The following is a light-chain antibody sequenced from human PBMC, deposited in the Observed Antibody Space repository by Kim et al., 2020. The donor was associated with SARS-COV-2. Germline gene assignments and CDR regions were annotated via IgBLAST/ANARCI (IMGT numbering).Light chain of an antibody. V-gene: IGKV3-11*01. Sequence: SAGDRATISCRASQNVGRHLGWYQQKPGQAPKLLIHDAVNMATGIPSRFSGSGSGSDFTLTISSLEPEDLAIYYCQQRTRWPLTFGGGTKVDIK. CDR1: QNVGRH. J-gene: IGKJ4*01. CDR2: DAV. CDR3: QQRTRWPLT.